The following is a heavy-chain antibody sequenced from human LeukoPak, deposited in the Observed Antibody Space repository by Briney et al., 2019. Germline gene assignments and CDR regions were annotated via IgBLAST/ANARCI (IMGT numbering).Heavy chain of an antibody. J-gene: IGHJ3*02. CDR1: GFTFSTYG. V-gene: IGHV3-33*01. CDR3: GRDRGKLPLNDAFDI. D-gene: IGHD3-10*01. Sequence: PGRSLRLSCAASGFTFSTYGMHWVRQAPGKGLEWVAVIWYDGSNKYYADSVKGRFTISRDNSKNTLYLQMNSLRAEDTAVYYCGRDRGKLPLNDAFDIWGQGTMVTVSS. CDR2: IWYDGSNK.